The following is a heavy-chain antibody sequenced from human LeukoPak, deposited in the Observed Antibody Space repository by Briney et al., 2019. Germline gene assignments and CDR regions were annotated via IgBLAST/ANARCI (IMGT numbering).Heavy chain of an antibody. V-gene: IGHV1-18*01. CDR2: ISAHNGNT. CDR1: GYTFTSYG. J-gene: IGHJ5*02. CDR3: ARGACSSTSCYNWFDP. D-gene: IGHD2-2*01. Sequence: GASVKVSCKASGYTFTSYGISWVRQAPGQGLEWMGWISAHNGNTNYAQKLQGRVTMTTDTSTSTAYMELRSLRSDDTAVYYCARGACSSTSCYNWFDPWGQGTLVTVSS.